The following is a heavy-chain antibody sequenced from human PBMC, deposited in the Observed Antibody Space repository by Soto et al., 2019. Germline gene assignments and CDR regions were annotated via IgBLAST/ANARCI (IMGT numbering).Heavy chain of an antibody. V-gene: IGHV3-49*03. D-gene: IGHD2-15*01. CDR3: TRDSIVVVVAATYKTAFDI. CDR1: GFTFGDYA. J-gene: IGHJ3*02. CDR2: IRSKAYGGTT. Sequence: LRLSCTASGFTFGDYAMSWFRQAPGKGLEWVGFIRSKAYGGTTEYAASVKGRFTISRDDSKSIAYLQMNSLKTEDTAVYYCTRDSIVVVVAATYKTAFDIWGQGPMVTVSS.